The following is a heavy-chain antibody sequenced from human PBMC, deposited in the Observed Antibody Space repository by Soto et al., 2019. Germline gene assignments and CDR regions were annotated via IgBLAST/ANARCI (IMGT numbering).Heavy chain of an antibody. CDR1: GLTFRSYW. Sequence: PGGSLRLSCAASGLTFRSYWMYWVRQAPGKGPACASRINSDGSSTIYADSVKGRFTISRDNAKSTLYLQMNNLRAEDTAVYYCAKSFILNWYDPWGQGTLVTVSS. J-gene: IGHJ5*02. D-gene: IGHD3-16*02. CDR3: AKSFILNWYDP. V-gene: IGHV3-74*01. CDR2: INSDGSST.